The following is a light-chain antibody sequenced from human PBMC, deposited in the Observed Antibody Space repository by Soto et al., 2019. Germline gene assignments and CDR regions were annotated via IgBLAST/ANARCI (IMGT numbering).Light chain of an antibody. CDR3: SSYTTSNTRQIV. CDR1: SSDVGGYNY. J-gene: IGLJ1*01. V-gene: IGLV2-14*03. CDR2: DVT. Sequence: SSDVGGYNYVSWYQHHPGKAPKLIIYDVTNRPSGVSNPFSGSKSGNTASLTISGLRPEDKADYYCSSYTTSNTRQIVFGTGTRSPS.